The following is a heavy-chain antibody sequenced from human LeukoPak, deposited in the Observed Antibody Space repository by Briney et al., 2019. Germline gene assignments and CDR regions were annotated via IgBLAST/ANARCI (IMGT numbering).Heavy chain of an antibody. J-gene: IGHJ2*01. CDR1: GFTFSSYW. CDR2: INSDVSST. CDR3: ARGGNPWGTWYFDL. V-gene: IGHV3-74*01. D-gene: IGHD7-27*01. Sequence: GGSLRLSCAASGFTFSSYWMHWVRQAPGKGLVWVSYINSDVSSTSHADSVKGRFTISRDNAKNTLYLQMNSLRAEDTAVYYCARGGNPWGTWYFDLWGRGTLVTVSS.